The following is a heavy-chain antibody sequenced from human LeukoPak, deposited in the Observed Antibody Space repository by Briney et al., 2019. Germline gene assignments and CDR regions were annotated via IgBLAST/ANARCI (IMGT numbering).Heavy chain of an antibody. CDR2: IRYDGTNK. D-gene: IGHD3-9*01. Sequence: PGGSLRLSCAASGFTFSSYGMHWVRQAPGKGLEWVAYIRYDGTNKYYADSVKGQFTISRDNSKNTLFLQMNSLRAEDTAVYYCANGYYYNILTGYYKDRHTSFDYWGQGTLVTVSS. J-gene: IGHJ4*02. V-gene: IGHV3-30*02. CDR3: ANGYYYNILTGYYKDRHTSFDY. CDR1: GFTFSSYG.